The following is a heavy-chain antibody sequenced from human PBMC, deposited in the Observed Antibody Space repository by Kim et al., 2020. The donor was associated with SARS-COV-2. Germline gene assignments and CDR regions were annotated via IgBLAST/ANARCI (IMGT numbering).Heavy chain of an antibody. CDR3: AKGLQSHDYWLAMDV. Sequence: GGSLRLSCEGSGFDFDTFAITWVRQAPGKGLEWVSRITAHNVVMYYANSVKGRFTASRDNSKAYLHMRGLRGEDTAIYYCAKGLQSHDYWLAMDVWGQGTAVTVSS. CDR2: ITAHNVVM. D-gene: IGHD3-16*01. J-gene: IGHJ6*02. V-gene: IGHV3-23*01. CDR1: GFDFDTFA.